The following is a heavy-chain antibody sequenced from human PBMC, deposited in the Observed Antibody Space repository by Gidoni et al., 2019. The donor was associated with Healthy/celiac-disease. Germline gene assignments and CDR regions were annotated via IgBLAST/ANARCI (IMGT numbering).Heavy chain of an antibody. Sequence: QVQLVESGGGVVQPGRSLRLSCAASGFPFSSYAMHWVRQAPGKGLEWVAVISYDGSNKYYADSVKGRFTISRDNSKNTLYLQMNSLRAEDTAVYYCARDQGSYGSYYFDYWGQGTLVTVSS. V-gene: IGHV3-30-3*01. D-gene: IGHD1-26*01. J-gene: IGHJ4*02. CDR3: ARDQGSYGSYYFDY. CDR1: GFPFSSYA. CDR2: ISYDGSNK.